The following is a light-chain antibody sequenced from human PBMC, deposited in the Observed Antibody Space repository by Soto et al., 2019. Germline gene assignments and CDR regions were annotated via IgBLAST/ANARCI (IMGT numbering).Light chain of an antibody. CDR2: SAS. CDR1: QSISSNC. CDR3: QQRSSWPLT. Sequence: EIVLTQSPDTLSLSPGERATLSCRASQSISSNCLVWYQVKSGRSPRVVIHSASIRATDIPDRFSGGGSGTDFSLTISRLQREDFAVYYCQQRSSWPLTFGGGTKVEIK. J-gene: IGKJ4*01. V-gene: IGKV3D-20*02.